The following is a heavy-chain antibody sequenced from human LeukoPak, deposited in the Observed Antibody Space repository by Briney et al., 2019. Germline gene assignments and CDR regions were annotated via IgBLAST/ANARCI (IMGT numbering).Heavy chain of an antibody. V-gene: IGHV4-30-2*01. Sequence: PSETLSLTCTVSGGSISSGGYYWSWIRQPPGKGLEWIGYIYHSGSTYYNPSLKSRVTISVDRSKNQFSLKLSSVTAADTAVYYCARGGGSGSYYYYGMDVWGQGTTVTVSS. J-gene: IGHJ6*02. CDR3: ARGGGSGSYYYYGMDV. CDR1: GGSISSGGYY. D-gene: IGHD3-10*01. CDR2: IYHSGST.